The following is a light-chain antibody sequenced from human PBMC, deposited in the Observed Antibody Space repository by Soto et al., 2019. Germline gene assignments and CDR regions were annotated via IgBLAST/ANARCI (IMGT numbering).Light chain of an antibody. CDR1: QSIRNW. CDR3: QQYNDYSTWT. CDR2: DAT. Sequence: DLQLTQSPSTLSASVGDRATITCRTSQSIRNWVAWYQQKPGKAPKLLIWDATTLHRGVSSRFSGSGFGTEFTLTISSLQPDDLATYYCQQYNDYSTWTVGQGTKVDIK. J-gene: IGKJ1*01. V-gene: IGKV1-5*01.